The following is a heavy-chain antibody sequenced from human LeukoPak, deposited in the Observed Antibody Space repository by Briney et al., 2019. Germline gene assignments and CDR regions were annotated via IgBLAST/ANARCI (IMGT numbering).Heavy chain of an antibody. CDR2: INHSGST. J-gene: IGHJ6*03. CDR3: ARGRHGDYTFYHFYYMDV. CDR1: GGSFSGYY. D-gene: IGHD4-17*01. V-gene: IGHV4-34*01. Sequence: PSESLSLTCAVYGGSFSGYYWSWIRQPPGKGLEWIGEINHSGSTNYNPSLKSRVTISVDTSKNQFSLKLTSETAADTAVYYCARGRHGDYTFYHFYYMDVWGKGTTVTVSS.